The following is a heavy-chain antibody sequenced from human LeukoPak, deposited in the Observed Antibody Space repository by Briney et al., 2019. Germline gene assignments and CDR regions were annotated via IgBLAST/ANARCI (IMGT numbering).Heavy chain of an antibody. CDR3: AKLIPSGPNKWFDP. V-gene: IGHV3-23*01. J-gene: IGHJ5*02. CDR2: ISGSGGST. CDR1: GFTFSSYA. Sequence: GGSLRLSCAASGFTFSSYAMSWVSQAPGKGLEWFSAISGSGGSTYYADSVKGRFTISRDNSKNTLYLQMNSLRVEDTAVYYCAKLIPSGPNKWFDPWGQGTLVTVSS. D-gene: IGHD2-2*02.